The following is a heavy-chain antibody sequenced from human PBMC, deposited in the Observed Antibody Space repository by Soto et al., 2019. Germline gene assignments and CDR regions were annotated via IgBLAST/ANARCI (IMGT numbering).Heavy chain of an antibody. V-gene: IGHV1-18*01. CDR2: ISAFNGQT. J-gene: IGHJ6*02. CDR1: GYSFTTYG. D-gene: IGHD5-18*01. Sequence: ASVKVSCKTSGYSFTTYGISWVRLAPGQGLEWMGWISAFNGQTNYGQKFRGRVTFTTDTSTNTAYMELRSLTSDDTAMYYCAGDGRKQLWVEGLNAMDVWGQGTTVTVSS. CDR3: AGDGRKQLWVEGLNAMDV.